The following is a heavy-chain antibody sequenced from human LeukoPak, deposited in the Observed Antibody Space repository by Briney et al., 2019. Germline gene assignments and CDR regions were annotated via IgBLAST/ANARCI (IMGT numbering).Heavy chain of an antibody. CDR1: GGTFSSYT. D-gene: IGHD3-10*01. J-gene: IGHJ4*02. Sequence: SVKVSCMASGGTFSSYTISWVRQAPGQGLEWMGRIIPILGIANYAQKFQGRVTITADKSTSTAYMELSSLRSEDTAVYYCARGYYGSGDLGYFDYWGQGILVTISS. CDR2: IIPILGIA. CDR3: ARGYYGSGDLGYFDY. V-gene: IGHV1-69*02.